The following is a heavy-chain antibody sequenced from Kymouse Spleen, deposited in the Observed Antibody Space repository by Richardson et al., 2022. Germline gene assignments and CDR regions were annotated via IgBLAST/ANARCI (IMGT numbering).Heavy chain of an antibody. CDR2: INHSGST. V-gene: IGHV4-34*01. J-gene: IGHJ4*02. CDR3: ASITGTTGDY. CDR1: GGSFSGYY. D-gene: IGHD1-7*01. Sequence: QVQLQQWGAGLLKPSETLSLTCAVYGGSFSGYYWSWIRQPPGKGLEWIGEINHSGSTNYNPSLKSRVTISVDTSKNQFSLKLSSVTAADTAVYYCASITGTTGDYWGQGTLVTVSS.